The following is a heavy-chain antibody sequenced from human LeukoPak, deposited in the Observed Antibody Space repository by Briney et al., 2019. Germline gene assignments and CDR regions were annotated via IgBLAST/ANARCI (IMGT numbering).Heavy chain of an antibody. V-gene: IGHV4-4*07. J-gene: IGHJ4*02. Sequence: SETLSLTCTVSGGSISNYFWSWIRQPAGKGLEWIGHIYSSGNTNYNPSLKSRVTMSVDTSKSQFSLRLSSVTAADTAVYYCARSMTYRSTWYTDYWDQGTLVTVSS. CDR1: GGSISNYF. CDR3: ARSMTYRSTWYTDY. CDR2: IYSSGNT. D-gene: IGHD6-13*01.